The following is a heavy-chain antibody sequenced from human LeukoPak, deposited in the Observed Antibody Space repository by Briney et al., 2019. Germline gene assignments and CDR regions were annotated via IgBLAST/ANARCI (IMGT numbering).Heavy chain of an antibody. V-gene: IGHV4-59*01. CDR1: GGSISSYY. CDR3: ARDKVPRSSGWYYFDY. D-gene: IGHD6-19*01. CDR2: IYYSGST. Sequence: SETLSLTCTVSGGSISSYYWSWLRQPPGKGLEWIGYIYYSGSTNYNPSLKSRVTISVDTSKNQFSLKLSSVTAADTAVYDCARDKVPRSSGWYYFDYWGQGTLVTVSS. J-gene: IGHJ4*02.